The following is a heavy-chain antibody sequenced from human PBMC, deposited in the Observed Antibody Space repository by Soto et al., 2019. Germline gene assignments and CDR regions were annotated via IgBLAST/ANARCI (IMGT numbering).Heavy chain of an antibody. D-gene: IGHD5-12*01. CDR1: GGTFSSYT. V-gene: IGHV1-69*04. Sequence: GASVKVSCKASGGTFSSYTISWVRQAPGQGLEWMGRIIPILGIANYAQKFQGRVTITADKSTSTAYMELSSLRSEDTAVYYCARDHGVNILAQIGYYYYYLMDLWGKGSSVTGSS. CDR3: ARDHGVNILAQIGYYYYYLMDL. CDR2: IIPILGIA. J-gene: IGHJ6*03.